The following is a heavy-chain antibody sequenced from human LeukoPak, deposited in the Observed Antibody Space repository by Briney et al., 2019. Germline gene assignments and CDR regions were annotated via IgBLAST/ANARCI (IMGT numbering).Heavy chain of an antibody. CDR1: GGTFSSYA. CDR3: AREFGPTTVVTSLGP. J-gene: IGHJ5*02. CDR2: IIPIFGTA. V-gene: IGHV1-69*06. D-gene: IGHD4-23*01. Sequence: ASVKVSCKASGGTFSSYAISWVRQAPGQGLEWMGGIIPIFGTANYAQKLQGRVTITADKSTSTAYMELSSLRSEDTAVYYCAREFGPTTVVTSLGPWGQGTLVTVSS.